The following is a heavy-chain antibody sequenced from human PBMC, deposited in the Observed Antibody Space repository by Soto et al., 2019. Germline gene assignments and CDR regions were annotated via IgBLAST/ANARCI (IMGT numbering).Heavy chain of an antibody. CDR2: MRQDESEK. V-gene: IGHV3-7*01. J-gene: IGHJ3*02. Sequence: EVQLVESGGGLVQPGRSLRISCEASGFTFSTYWMTWVRQAPGKGLEWVANMRQDESEKHYVDSVKGRFIISRDNAKNSLYLQMNSLRVEDTAVYYCVRDRNYDVLKNHYDALDIWGQGTVVTVSS. CDR3: VRDRNYDVLKNHYDALDI. CDR1: GFTFSTYW. D-gene: IGHD3-9*01.